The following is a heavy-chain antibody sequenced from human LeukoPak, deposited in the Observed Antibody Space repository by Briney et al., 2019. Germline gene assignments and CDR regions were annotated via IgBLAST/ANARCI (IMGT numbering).Heavy chain of an antibody. CDR2: IIHSGST. V-gene: IGHV4-34*01. CDR1: GGSFNGYY. J-gene: IGHJ6*03. Sequence: SETLSLTCAVYGGSFNGYYWSWIRQPPGKGPEWIGEIIHSGSTNQHPSRKSRVTISVDTSKNQFSLKLSSVTAADTAVYYCARGVSGYCSSTGCFFFVMYYYYMDVWGKGTTVTVSS. CDR3: ARGVSGYCSSTGCFFFVMYYYYMDV. D-gene: IGHD2-2*01.